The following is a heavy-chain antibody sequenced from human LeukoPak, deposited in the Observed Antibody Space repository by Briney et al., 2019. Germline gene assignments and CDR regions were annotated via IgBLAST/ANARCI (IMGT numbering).Heavy chain of an antibody. D-gene: IGHD2-8*01. V-gene: IGHV7-4-1*02. J-gene: IGHJ4*02. CDR2: INTNTGNP. CDR1: GYTFTSNA. Sequence: ASVKVSCKASGYTFTSNALGWVRQAPGQGLEWMGWINTNTGNPTYAQGFTGRFVFSLDTSDNTAYLQLSSLQAEDTAVYSCASFFCTSALCYYLDYWGQGTLVTVSS. CDR3: ASFFCTSALCYYLDY.